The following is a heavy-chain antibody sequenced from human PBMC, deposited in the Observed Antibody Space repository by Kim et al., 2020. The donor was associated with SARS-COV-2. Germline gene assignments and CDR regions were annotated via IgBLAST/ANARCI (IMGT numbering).Heavy chain of an antibody. CDR2: IKSKTDGGTT. V-gene: IGHV3-15*01. Sequence: GGSLRLSCAASGFTFSNAWISWVRQAPGKGLEWVGRIKSKTDGGTTDYAAPVTGSFTISRYDSKNTLYLQMNSLKTEDTAVYYCTTDNAPTPDYYGSGSESGHVYYCYGMDVWGQGTPVTVSS. CDR1: GFTFSNAW. CDR3: TTDNAPTPDYYGSGSESGHVYYCYGMDV. D-gene: IGHD3-10*01. J-gene: IGHJ6*02.